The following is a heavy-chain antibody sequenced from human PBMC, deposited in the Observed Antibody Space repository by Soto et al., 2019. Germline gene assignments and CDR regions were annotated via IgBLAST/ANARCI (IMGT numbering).Heavy chain of an antibody. CDR2: IYHSGST. V-gene: IGHV4-30-2*03. D-gene: IGHD3-22*01. CDR3: ARRFPSYYYDSSGYPPGFDY. Sequence: SETLSLTCAVSGGSISSVGYSWSWIRQPPGKGLEWIGYIYHSGSTYYNPSLKSRVTISVDTSKNQFSLKLSSVTAADTAVYYCARRFPSYYYDSSGYPPGFDYWGQGTLVTVSS. J-gene: IGHJ4*02. CDR1: GGSISSVGYS.